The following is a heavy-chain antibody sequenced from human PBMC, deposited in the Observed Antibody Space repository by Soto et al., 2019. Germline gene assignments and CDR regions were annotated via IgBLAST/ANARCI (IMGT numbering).Heavy chain of an antibody. J-gene: IGHJ3*02. Sequence: QVQLQESGPGLVKPSQTLSLTCTVSGGSISSGGYYWSCIRQHPGKGLEWIGYIYYSGSTYYTPSLKSRVTISVDTSKNQFSLKLSSVTAADTAVYYCARAWATVTTGEGAFDIWGQGTMVTVSS. D-gene: IGHD4-17*01. CDR2: IYYSGST. CDR3: ARAWATVTTGEGAFDI. CDR1: GGSISSGGYY. V-gene: IGHV4-31*03.